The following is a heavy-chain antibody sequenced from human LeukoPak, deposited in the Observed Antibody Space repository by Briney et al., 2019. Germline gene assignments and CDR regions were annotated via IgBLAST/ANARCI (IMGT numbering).Heavy chain of an antibody. D-gene: IGHD3-9*01. CDR2: LTGGGGGT. Sequence: GGSLRLSCAASGFTFSTYAMSWVRQAPGKGLEWVSGLTGGGGGTSYADSVKGRFTISRDNSKNTLYLQMNSLRAEDTAVYYCARDAGRYFDWLGYWGQGTLVTVSS. CDR3: ARDAGRYFDWLGY. V-gene: IGHV3-23*01. CDR1: GFTFSTYA. J-gene: IGHJ4*02.